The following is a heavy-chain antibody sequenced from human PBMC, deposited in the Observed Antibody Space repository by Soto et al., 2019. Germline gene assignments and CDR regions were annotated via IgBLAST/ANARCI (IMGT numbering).Heavy chain of an antibody. CDR2: MNQDGSEK. CDR3: AREVARQPFYGMDV. J-gene: IGHJ6*02. V-gene: IGHV3-7*01. D-gene: IGHD2-15*01. Sequence: GGSLRLSCAASGFTFSSYWMSWVRQTPGEGLEWVANMNQDGSEKYYVDSMKGRFTISRDNAKNSLYLQMNSLRAEDTAVYYCAREVARQPFYGMDVWGQGTTFSVSS. CDR1: GFTFSSYW.